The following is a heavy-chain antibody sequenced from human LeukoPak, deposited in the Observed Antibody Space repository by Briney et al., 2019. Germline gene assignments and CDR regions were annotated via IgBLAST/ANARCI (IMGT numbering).Heavy chain of an antibody. CDR3: AKFTKFGYYYGSGSYYFDY. J-gene: IGHJ4*02. D-gene: IGHD3-10*01. Sequence: GGSLRLSCAASGFTFSSYGMSWVRQAPGKGLEWVSAISGSGGSTYYADSVKGRFTISRDNSKNTLYLQMNSLRAEDTAVYYCAKFTKFGYYYGSGSYYFDYWGQGTLVTVSS. V-gene: IGHV3-23*01. CDR2: ISGSGGST. CDR1: GFTFSSYG.